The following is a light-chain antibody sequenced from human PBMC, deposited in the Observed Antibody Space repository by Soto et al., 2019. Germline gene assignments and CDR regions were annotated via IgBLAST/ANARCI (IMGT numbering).Light chain of an antibody. Sequence: EIVLTQSPGTLSLSPGGRATLSCRASQSVRSSYLAWYQQRPGQAPRLLIFGASFRATGIPDRFSGSGSGTDFTLTISRLEPEDFAVYYCQQYGSPLTFGAGTKVDIK. CDR1: QSVRSSY. CDR2: GAS. J-gene: IGKJ4*01. V-gene: IGKV3-20*01. CDR3: QQYGSPLT.